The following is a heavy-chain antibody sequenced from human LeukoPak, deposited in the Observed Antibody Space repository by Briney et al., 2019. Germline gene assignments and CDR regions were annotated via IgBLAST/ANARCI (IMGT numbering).Heavy chain of an antibody. CDR1: GFTFSSYW. CDR3: ARDKVTY. V-gene: IGHV3-7*01. J-gene: IGHJ4*02. Sequence: GGSLTLSCAASGFTFSSYWMHWVRQAPGKGLEWVAHINKDGSEKYYVDSVKGRFTISRDNAKNSLYLEMNSLRVEDTAVYYCARDKVTYWGRGTLVTVSS. CDR2: INKDGSEK.